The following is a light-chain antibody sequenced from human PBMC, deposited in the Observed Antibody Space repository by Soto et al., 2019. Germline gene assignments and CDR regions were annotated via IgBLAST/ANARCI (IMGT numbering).Light chain of an antibody. CDR1: SSDVGGYNY. CDR2: EVN. V-gene: IGLV2-8*01. J-gene: IGLJ1*01. Sequence: QSVLTQPPSASGSPGQSVAISCTGTSSDVGGYNYVSWYQQHPGKAPKLMIYEVNKRPSGVPDRFSGSKSGNTASLTVSGLQAEDEADYFCVSYTDTDTLVFGTGTKVTVL. CDR3: VSYTDTDTLV.